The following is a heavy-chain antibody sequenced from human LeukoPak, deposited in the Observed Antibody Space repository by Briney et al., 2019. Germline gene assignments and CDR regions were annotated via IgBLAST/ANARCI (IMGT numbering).Heavy chain of an antibody. D-gene: IGHD5-12*01. CDR1: GFTFSNAW. V-gene: IGHV3-15*01. J-gene: IGHJ4*02. Sequence: GGSLRLSCAASGFTFSNAWMSWVRQAPGKGLEWVGRIKSKTDGGTTDYAAPVKGRFTISRDNSKNTLYLQMNSLRAEDTAVYYCARGPSGYHNTGGQGTLVTVSS. CDR2: IKSKTDGGTT. CDR3: ARGPSGYHNT.